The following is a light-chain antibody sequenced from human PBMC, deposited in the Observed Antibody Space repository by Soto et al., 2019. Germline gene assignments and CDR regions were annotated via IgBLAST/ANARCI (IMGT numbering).Light chain of an antibody. CDR1: QSFSSSY. V-gene: IGKV3-20*01. J-gene: IGKJ1*01. CDR2: GAS. CDR3: QQYGSSPKT. Sequence: EILLTQSPGTLSLSPGERATLSCGTSQSFSSSYLAWYQQKPGQAPRLLIYGASNRATGIPDRFSGSDSGADFTLIINRLEPEDSAVYYCQQYGSSPKTFGQGTKVDIK.